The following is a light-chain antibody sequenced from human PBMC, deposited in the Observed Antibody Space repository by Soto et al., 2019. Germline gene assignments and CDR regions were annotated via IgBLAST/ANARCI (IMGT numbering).Light chain of an antibody. CDR2: DVS. CDR3: CSYAGSYTWV. V-gene: IGLV2-11*01. CDR1: GSDVGGYNY. Sequence: QSALTQPRSVSGSPGQSVTISCTGTGSDVGGYNYVSWYQQHPGKALKLMIYDVSKRPSGVPDRFSGSKSGNTASLTISGLQAEDEADYYCCSYAGSYTWVFGGGTKLTVL. J-gene: IGLJ3*02.